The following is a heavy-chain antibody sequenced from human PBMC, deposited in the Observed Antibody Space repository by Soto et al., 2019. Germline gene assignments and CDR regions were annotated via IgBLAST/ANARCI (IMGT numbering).Heavy chain of an antibody. V-gene: IGHV4-34*01. D-gene: IGHD3-22*01. CDR3: ARRAHPGNNSSGYYRY. Sequence: QVQLQQWGAGLLKPSETLSLTCAVYGGSFSGYYWSWIRQPPGKGLEWIGEINHSGSTNYNPSLKSRVTISVDTSKNQFSLKLSSVTAADTAVYYCARRAHPGNNSSGYYRYWGQGTLVTVSS. J-gene: IGHJ4*02. CDR2: INHSGST. CDR1: GGSFSGYY.